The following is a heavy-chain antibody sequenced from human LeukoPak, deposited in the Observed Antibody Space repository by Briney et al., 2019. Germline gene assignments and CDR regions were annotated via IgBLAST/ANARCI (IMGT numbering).Heavy chain of an antibody. CDR2: IRGSGGNT. Sequence: GGSLRLSCAASGFTFSNYAMTWVRQAPGKGLDWVSAIRGSGGNTYYADSVKGRFTISRDNSRNTLYLQMNSLRAEDTAVYYCARTGPPKLEYSSSSSWFDPWGQGTLVTVSS. CDR3: ARTGPPKLEYSSSSSWFDP. J-gene: IGHJ5*02. V-gene: IGHV3-23*01. D-gene: IGHD6-6*01. CDR1: GFTFSNYA.